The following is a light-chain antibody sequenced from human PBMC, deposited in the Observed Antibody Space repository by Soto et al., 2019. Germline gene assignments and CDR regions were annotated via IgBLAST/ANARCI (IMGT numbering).Light chain of an antibody. CDR3: SSYTSNTTLV. J-gene: IGLJ1*01. V-gene: IGLV2-14*01. CDR1: NSDVGSYNY. CDR2: DVS. Sequence: QSALTQPASVSGSPGQSITISCTGTNSDVGSYNYVSCYQQHPGKAPKLMIYDVSNRPSGVSNRFSGSKSGNTASLTISGLQADDEADFYCSSYTSNTTLVFGTGTKLTVL.